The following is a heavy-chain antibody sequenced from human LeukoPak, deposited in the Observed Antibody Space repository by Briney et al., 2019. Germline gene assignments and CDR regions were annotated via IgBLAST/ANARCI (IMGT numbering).Heavy chain of an antibody. CDR1: GYTFTSYY. J-gene: IGHJ4*02. D-gene: IGHD4-17*01. CDR2: IIPIFGTA. V-gene: IGHV1-69*13. CDR3: VRDGDLRLNY. Sequence: ASVKVSCKASGYTFTSYYISWVRQAPGQGLEWMGGIIPIFGTANYAQKFQGRVTITADESTSTAYMELSSLRSEDTAVYYCVRDGDLRLNYWGQGTLVTVSS.